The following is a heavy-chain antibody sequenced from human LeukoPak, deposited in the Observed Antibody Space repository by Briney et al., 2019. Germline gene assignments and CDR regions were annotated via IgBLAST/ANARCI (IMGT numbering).Heavy chain of an antibody. CDR2: IYYSGST. Sequence: SETLSLTCPVSGGSISSYYWSWIRQPPGKGLEWIGYIYYSGSTNYNPSLKSRVTISVDTSKNQFSLKLSSVTAADTAVYYCARWGIVGATLLDYYYGMDVWGQGTTVTVSS. V-gene: IGHV4-59*01. CDR3: ARWGIVGATLLDYYYGMDV. J-gene: IGHJ6*02. CDR1: GGSISSYY. D-gene: IGHD1-26*01.